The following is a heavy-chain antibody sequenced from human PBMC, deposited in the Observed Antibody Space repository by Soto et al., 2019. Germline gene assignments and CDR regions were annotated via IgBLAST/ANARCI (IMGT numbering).Heavy chain of an antibody. V-gene: IGHV3-23*01. D-gene: IGHD3-10*01. CDR1: GFTFSSDA. CDR2: ISGGGETT. J-gene: IGHJ4*02. Sequence: EVQLLESGGGLVQPGGSLRLSCAASGFTFSSDATWWVRQAPGKGLECVSAISGGGETTYYADSVKGRFTISRDNSKNPLYLQMNSLRAEDTAVYYCAFNSGSGSYYFDYWGQGTLVTVSS. CDR3: AFNSGSGSYYFDY.